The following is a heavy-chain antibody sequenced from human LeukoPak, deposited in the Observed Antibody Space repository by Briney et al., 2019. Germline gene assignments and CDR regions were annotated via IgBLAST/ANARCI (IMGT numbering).Heavy chain of an antibody. Sequence: PSETLSLTCTVSGGAISGYFWTWIRQPAGKGLEWIGGMYSTGSNNYNPSLKSRVTMSLDTSTNHFSLTLTSVTAADTAVYYCAREPTSGREPTSGRPLDYWGQGTLATASP. CDR1: GGAISGYF. CDR3: AREPTSGREPTSGRPLDY. V-gene: IGHV4-4*07. CDR2: MYSTGSN. D-gene: IGHD5-12*01. J-gene: IGHJ4*02.